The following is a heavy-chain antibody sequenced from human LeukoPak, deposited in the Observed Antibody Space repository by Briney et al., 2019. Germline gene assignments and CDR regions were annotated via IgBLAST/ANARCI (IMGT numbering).Heavy chain of an antibody. CDR3: VKGPSSSWWYNWFDP. J-gene: IGHJ5*02. Sequence: GRSLRLSCAASGFTFDDYAMHWVRQAPGKGLEWVSGISWNSGRIGYADSVKGRSTISRDNAKNSLYLQMNSLRAEDTALYYCVKGPSSSWWYNWFDPWGQGTLVTVSS. V-gene: IGHV3-9*01. D-gene: IGHD6-13*01. CDR1: GFTFDDYA. CDR2: ISWNSGRI.